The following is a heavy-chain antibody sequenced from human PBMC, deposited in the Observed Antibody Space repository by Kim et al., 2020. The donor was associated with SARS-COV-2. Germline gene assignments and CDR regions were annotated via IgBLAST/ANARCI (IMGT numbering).Heavy chain of an antibody. V-gene: IGHV3-15*01. CDR3: TPGYSGVDY. D-gene: IGHD2-15*01. J-gene: IGHJ4*02. Sequence: GTTDYAAPVKGRFTISRDDSKNTLYLQMNSLKTEDTAVYYCTPGYSGVDYWGQGTLVTVSS. CDR2: GTT.